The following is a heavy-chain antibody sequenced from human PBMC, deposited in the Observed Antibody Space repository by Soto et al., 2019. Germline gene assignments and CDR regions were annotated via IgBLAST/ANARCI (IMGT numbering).Heavy chain of an antibody. CDR2: IYPGGSI. V-gene: IGHV4-4*02. J-gene: IGHJ4*02. Sequence: QVQLQESGPGLVKPSGTLSLTCAVSDGSISSSNWWNWVRQPPGKGLEWIGEIYPGGSINYNPSLTSRLTISVDKTKNQTSLNLTAVTAADTAVYYCASADFDYWGQGTLVTVSS. CDR1: DGSISSSNW. CDR3: ASADFDY.